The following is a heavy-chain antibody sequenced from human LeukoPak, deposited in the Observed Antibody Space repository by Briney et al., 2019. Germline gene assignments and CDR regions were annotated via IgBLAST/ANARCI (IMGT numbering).Heavy chain of an antibody. V-gene: IGHV3-23*01. D-gene: IGHD5-12*01. Sequence: GGSLRLSCAASGFIFGSYAMSWVRQAPGKGLQWVSAISGSGGSTYYADSVKGRFTISRDNAKNTLYLQMNSLRAEDTAAFYCGRGRPRGYSGYVIDYWGQGTPITVSS. CDR1: GFIFGSYA. CDR3: GRGRPRGYSGYVIDY. CDR2: ISGSGGST. J-gene: IGHJ4*02.